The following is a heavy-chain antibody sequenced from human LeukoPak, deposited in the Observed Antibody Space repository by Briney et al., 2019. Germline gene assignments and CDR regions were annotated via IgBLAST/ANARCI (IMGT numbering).Heavy chain of an antibody. CDR2: IYHSGST. Sequence: PGGSLRLSCAASEFIVSINYMTWVRQPPGKGLEWIGEIYHSGSTNYNPSLKSRVTISVDKSKNQFSLKLSSVTAADTAVYYCARDTARNAFDIWGQGTMVTVSS. CDR3: ARDTARNAFDI. J-gene: IGHJ3*02. D-gene: IGHD4-17*01. CDR1: EFIVSINY. V-gene: IGHV4-4*02.